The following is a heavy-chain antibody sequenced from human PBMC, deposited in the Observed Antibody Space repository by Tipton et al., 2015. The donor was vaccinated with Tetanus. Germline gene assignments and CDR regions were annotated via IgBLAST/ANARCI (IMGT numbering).Heavy chain of an antibody. D-gene: IGHD3-22*01. V-gene: IGHV3-21*01. CDR2: ISSSSSYI. CDR1: GFTFSSYS. CDR3: ASLTPPPGGYYDSSGYNFDY. Sequence: SLRLSCAASGFTFSSYSMNWVRQAPGKGLEWVSSISSSSSYIYYADSVKGRFTISRDNAKNSLYLQMNSLRAEDTAVYYCASLTPPPGGYYDSSGYNFDYWGQGTLVTVSS. J-gene: IGHJ4*02.